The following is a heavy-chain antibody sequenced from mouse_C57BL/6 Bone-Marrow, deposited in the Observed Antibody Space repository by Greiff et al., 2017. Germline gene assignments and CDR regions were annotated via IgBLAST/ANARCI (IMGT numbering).Heavy chain of an antibody. J-gene: IGHJ2*01. CDR2: FHPYNDDT. D-gene: IGHD2-5*01. CDR1: GYTFTTYP. CDR3: ARNSNYYYYFDY. Sequence: VQLQQSGAELVKPGASVKMSCKASGYTFTTYPIEWMKQNHGKSLEWIGNFHPYNDDTNYNEKFKGKATLTVEKSSNTDYLQLSRVPSDDSAVYCCARNSNYYYYFDYWGKGTTLTVSS. V-gene: IGHV1-47*01.